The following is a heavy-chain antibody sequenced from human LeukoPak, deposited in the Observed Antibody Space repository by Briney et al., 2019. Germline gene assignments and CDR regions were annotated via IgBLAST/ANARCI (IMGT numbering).Heavy chain of an antibody. D-gene: IGHD3-22*01. Sequence: SETLSLTCAVYGGSFSGYYWSWIRQPPGKGLEWIGEINHSGSTNYNPSLKSRVTISVDTSKNQFSLKLNSVTAADTAVYYCARGRTYYDSTGYYYLGQGTLVTVSS. CDR2: INHSGST. V-gene: IGHV4-34*01. CDR3: ARGRTYYDSTGYYY. J-gene: IGHJ4*02. CDR1: GGSFSGYY.